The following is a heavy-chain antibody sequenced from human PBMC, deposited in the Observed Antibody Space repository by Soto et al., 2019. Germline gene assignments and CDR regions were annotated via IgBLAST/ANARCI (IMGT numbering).Heavy chain of an antibody. Sequence: ASVKVSCKAFGYSFFGYYMHWVRQAAGQGLEWMGWIDPNGGGTKYAQKFQGRVTMTRDTPITTAYMELSRLTSDDTAVYYCARLPFGYSSDSGPWGQGTLVTV. CDR1: GYSFFGYY. V-gene: IGHV1-2*02. CDR2: IDPNGGGT. CDR3: ARLPFGYSSDSGP. D-gene: IGHD2-15*01. J-gene: IGHJ5*02.